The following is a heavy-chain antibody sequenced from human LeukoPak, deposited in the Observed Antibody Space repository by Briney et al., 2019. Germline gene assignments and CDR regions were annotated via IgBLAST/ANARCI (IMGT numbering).Heavy chain of an antibody. CDR2: ISYDGSNK. Sequence: PGGSLRLSCAASGFTFSSYAMHWVRQAPGKGLEWVAVISYDGSNKYYADSVKGRFTISRDNSKNTLYLQMNSLRAEDTAVYYCAKDDRGNEAPFDYWGQGTLVTVSS. CDR1: GFTFSSYA. J-gene: IGHJ4*02. CDR3: AKDDRGNEAPFDY. V-gene: IGHV3-30-3*01.